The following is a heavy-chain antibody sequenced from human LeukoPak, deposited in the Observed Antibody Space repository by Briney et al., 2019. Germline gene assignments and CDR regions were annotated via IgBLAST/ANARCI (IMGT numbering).Heavy chain of an antibody. D-gene: IGHD2-21*01. V-gene: IGHV3-7*01. CDR3: ARAFCGGDCHTYYYYYYMDV. Sequence: PGGSLRLSCAASGFTFSSYWMSWVRQAPGKGLEWVANIKQDGSEKYYVDSVKGRFTISRDNAKNSLYLQMNSLRAEDTAVYYCARAFCGGDCHTYYYYYYMDVWGKGTTVTVSS. J-gene: IGHJ6*03. CDR1: GFTFSSYW. CDR2: IKQDGSEK.